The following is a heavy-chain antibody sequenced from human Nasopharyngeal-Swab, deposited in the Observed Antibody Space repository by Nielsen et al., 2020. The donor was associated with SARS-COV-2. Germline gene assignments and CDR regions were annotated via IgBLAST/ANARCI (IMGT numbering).Heavy chain of an antibody. CDR2: ISGSDYST. J-gene: IGHJ5*02. CDR3: ARDTGGPPNYFDP. D-gene: IGHD1-7*01. V-gene: IGHV3-23*01. Sequence: GESLKISCAASGFTFNTYAISWVRQAPGKGLEWVSVISGSDYSTKYADSVKGRFTISRDNSKNTVNLQMNSLRAEDTAIYYCARDTGGPPNYFDPWGQGTLVTVSS. CDR1: GFTFNTYA.